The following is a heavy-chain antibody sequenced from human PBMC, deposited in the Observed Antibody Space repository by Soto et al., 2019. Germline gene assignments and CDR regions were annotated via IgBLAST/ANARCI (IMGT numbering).Heavy chain of an antibody. CDR3: ATRSGGRCYWFDY. D-gene: IGHD2-15*01. J-gene: IGHJ4*02. V-gene: IGHV3-53*01. CDR2: MYSGGSI. Sequence: EVQLVESGGGLIQPGGSLRLSCAASGFSVSSNYMTWVRQAPGKGLEWLSCMYSGGSIGSADSVKGRFTMSRANSKNTLYLQMNSLRAEDTAVYYCATRSGGRCYWFDYWGQGTLVIVSS. CDR1: GFSVSSNY.